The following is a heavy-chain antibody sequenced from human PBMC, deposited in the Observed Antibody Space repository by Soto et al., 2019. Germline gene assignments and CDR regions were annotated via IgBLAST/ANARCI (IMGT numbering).Heavy chain of an antibody. CDR3: ARHHGSPGSYFGMDV. V-gene: IGHV5-51*01. J-gene: IGHJ6*02. D-gene: IGHD6-13*01. CDR2: IYPGDSDT. CDR1: GYSFTSYW. Sequence: GESLKISCKGSGYSFTSYWINWVRQMPGKGLEWMGIIYPGDSDTRYSPSFQGQVTISADKSINTAYLQWRSLKASDTAVYYCARHHGSPGSYFGMDVWGQGTTVTVSS.